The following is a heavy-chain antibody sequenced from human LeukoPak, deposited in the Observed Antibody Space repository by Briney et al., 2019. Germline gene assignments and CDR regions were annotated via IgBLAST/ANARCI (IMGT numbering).Heavy chain of an antibody. CDR3: ARTARMQVAAFDI. D-gene: IGHD2-21*02. Sequence: SGPTLVKPSETLSLTCTVSGGSISSYYWSWIRQPPGKGLEWIGYIYYSGSTNYNPSLKSRVTISVDTSKNQFSLKLSSVTAADTAVYYCARTARMQVAAFDIWGQGTMVTVSS. CDR1: GGSISSYY. J-gene: IGHJ3*02. CDR2: IYYSGST. V-gene: IGHV4-59*01.